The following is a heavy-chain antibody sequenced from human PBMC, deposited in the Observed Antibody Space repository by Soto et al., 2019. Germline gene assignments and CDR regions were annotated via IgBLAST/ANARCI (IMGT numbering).Heavy chain of an antibody. CDR2: ISSSGSLI. J-gene: IGHJ4*02. D-gene: IGHD4-17*01. CDR3: ATTVTTVDY. CDR1: GFSFSGYG. Sequence: GGSLRLSCAASGFSFSGYGMNWVRQAPGEGLEWISYISSSGSLIYYADSLKGRFTISRDNAKNSLYLQMNSLRAEDTAVYYCATTVTTVDYWGQGTLVTVSS. V-gene: IGHV3-48*03.